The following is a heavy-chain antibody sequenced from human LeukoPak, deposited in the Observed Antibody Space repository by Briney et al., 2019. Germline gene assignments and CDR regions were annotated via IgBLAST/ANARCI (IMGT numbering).Heavy chain of an antibody. CDR2: IYSGGST. D-gene: IGHD2-15*01. J-gene: IGHJ4*02. CDR1: GFTASSNY. Sequence: GGSLRLSCSASGFTASSNYMSWVRQAPGKGLEWVSVIYSGGSTYYADSVEGRFTISRDNSKNTLYLQMNSLRAEDTAVYYCASLAVVVAATRRDYFDYWGQGTLVTVSS. CDR3: ASLAVVVAATRRDYFDY. V-gene: IGHV3-53*05.